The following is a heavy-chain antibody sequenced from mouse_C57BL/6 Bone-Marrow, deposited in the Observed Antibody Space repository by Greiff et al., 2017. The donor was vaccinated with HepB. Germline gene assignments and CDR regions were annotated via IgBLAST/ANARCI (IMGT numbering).Heavy chain of an antibody. Sequence: VQLQQSGPELVKPGASVKISCKASGYAFSSSWMNWVKQRPGKGLEWIGRIYPGDGDTNYNGKFKGKATLTADKASSTAYMQLSSLTSEDSAVYFCARSPPYYYGSSYGYFDVWGTGTTGTVSS. J-gene: IGHJ1*03. D-gene: IGHD1-1*01. CDR2: IYPGDGDT. V-gene: IGHV1-82*01. CDR3: ARSPPYYYGSSYGYFDV. CDR1: GYAFSSSW.